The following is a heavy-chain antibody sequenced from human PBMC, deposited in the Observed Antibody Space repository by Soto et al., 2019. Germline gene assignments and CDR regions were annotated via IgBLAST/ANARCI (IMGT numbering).Heavy chain of an antibody. J-gene: IGHJ4*02. CDR1: GFTFSSYS. V-gene: IGHV3-21*01. D-gene: IGHD3-3*01. CDR3: ARLLTIFGVGSFDY. Sequence: GGSLRLSCAASGFTFSSYSMNWVRQAPGKGLEWVSSISSSSSYIYYADSVKGRFTISRDNAKNSLYLQMNSLRAEDTAVYYCARLLTIFGVGSFDYWGQGTLVTVSS. CDR2: ISSSSSYI.